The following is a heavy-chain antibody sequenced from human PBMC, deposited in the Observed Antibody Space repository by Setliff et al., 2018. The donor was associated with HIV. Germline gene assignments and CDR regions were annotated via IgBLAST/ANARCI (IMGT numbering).Heavy chain of an antibody. J-gene: IGHJ4*02. CDR1: GFSLSIRGMC. D-gene: IGHD6-6*01. V-gene: IGHV2-70*11. Sequence: GSGPTLVNPTQTLTLTCTFSGFSLSIRGMCVSWIRQPQGKALEWLARIDWDDDKYYSKSLKTSLTISKDTSKKQVVLKMTNMGPVDTATYYCARVSGAYSNSFYFECWGQGALVTVSS. CDR3: ARVSGAYSNSFYFEC. CDR2: IDWDDDK.